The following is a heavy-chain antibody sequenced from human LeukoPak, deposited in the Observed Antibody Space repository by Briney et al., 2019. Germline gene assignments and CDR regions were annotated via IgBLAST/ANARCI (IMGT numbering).Heavy chain of an antibody. J-gene: IGHJ4*02. CDR2: IKQDGSEN. V-gene: IGHV3-7*03. CDR1: GLTFSSYW. D-gene: IGHD6-13*01. Sequence: GGSLRLSCAASGLTFSSYWMSWVRQAPGKGLEWVANIKQDGSENYYVDSVKGRFTISRDNAKNSLYLQMNSLTAEDTAVYYCAARRGDSSSWPFDYWGQGTLVTVSS. CDR3: AARRGDSSSWPFDY.